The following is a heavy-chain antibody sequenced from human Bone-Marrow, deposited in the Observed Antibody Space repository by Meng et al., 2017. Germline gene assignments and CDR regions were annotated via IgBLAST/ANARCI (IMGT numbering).Heavy chain of an antibody. V-gene: IGHV3-15*01. Sequence: GESLKISCAASGFTFSNAWMSWVRQAPGKGLEWVGRIKSKTDGGTTDYAAPVKGRFTISRDDSKNTLYLQMNSLKTEDTAVYYCTTDPYCTNSVCYRGGYYYYGMDVWGQGTTVTVSS. D-gene: IGHD2-8*01. CDR2: IKSKTDGGTT. CDR3: TTDPYCTNSVCYRGGYYYYGMDV. CDR1: GFTFSNAW. J-gene: IGHJ6*02.